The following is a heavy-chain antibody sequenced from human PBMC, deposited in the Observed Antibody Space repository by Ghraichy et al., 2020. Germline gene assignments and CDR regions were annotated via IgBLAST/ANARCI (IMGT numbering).Heavy chain of an antibody. CDR2: IYYSGST. V-gene: IGHV4-39*01. CDR3: ARLPLRDFWSGYYYNMDV. J-gene: IGHJ6*03. D-gene: IGHD3-3*01. Sequence: SETLSLTCTVSGGSISSSSYYWGWIRQPPGKGLEWIGSIYYSGSTYYNPSLKSRVTISVDTSKNQFSLKLSSVTAADTAVYYCARLPLRDFWSGYYYNMDVWGKGTTVTVSS. CDR1: GGSISSSSYY.